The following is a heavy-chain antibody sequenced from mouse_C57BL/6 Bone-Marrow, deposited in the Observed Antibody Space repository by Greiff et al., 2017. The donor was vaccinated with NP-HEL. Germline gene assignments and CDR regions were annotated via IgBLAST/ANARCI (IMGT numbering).Heavy chain of an antibody. V-gene: IGHV1-82*01. J-gene: IGHJ2*01. Sequence: QVQLQQSGPELVKPGASVKISCKASGYAFSSSWMNWVKQRPGKGLEWIGRIYPGDGDTNYNGKFKGKATLTADKSSSTAYMQLSNLTSEDAAVYFCARRGSSFDYWGQGTTLTVSS. CDR3: ARRGSSFDY. CDR1: GYAFSSSW. D-gene: IGHD1-1*01. CDR2: IYPGDGDT.